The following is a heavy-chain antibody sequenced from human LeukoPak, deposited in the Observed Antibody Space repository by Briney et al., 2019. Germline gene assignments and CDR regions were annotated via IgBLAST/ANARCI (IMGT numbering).Heavy chain of an antibody. V-gene: IGHV1-69*05. CDR3: ATFAVAELGRSDY. Sequence: SVKVSFKASGGTFSSYAISWVRQAPGQGLDWMGGIIPIFGTANYAQKFQGRVTITTDESTSTAYMELSSLRSEDTAVYYCATFAVAELGRSDYWGQGTLVTVSS. CDR1: GGTFSSYA. D-gene: IGHD6-13*01. CDR2: IIPIFGTA. J-gene: IGHJ4*02.